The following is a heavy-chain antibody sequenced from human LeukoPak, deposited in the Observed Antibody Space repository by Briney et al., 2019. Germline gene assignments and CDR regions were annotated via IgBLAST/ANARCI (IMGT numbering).Heavy chain of an antibody. Sequence: GGSLRLSCAASGFTFSSYSMNWVRQAPGKGLEWVSSISSSSSTIYYADSVKGRFTISRDNAKNSLYLQMNSLRAEDTAVYYCAKRPGYSSGHFDYWGQGTLVTVSS. V-gene: IGHV3-48*01. CDR1: GFTFSSYS. CDR3: AKRPGYSSGHFDY. D-gene: IGHD6-19*01. CDR2: ISSSSSTI. J-gene: IGHJ4*02.